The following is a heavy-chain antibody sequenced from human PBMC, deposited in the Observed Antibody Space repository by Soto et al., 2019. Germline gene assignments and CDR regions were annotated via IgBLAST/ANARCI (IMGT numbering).Heavy chain of an antibody. V-gene: IGHV3-23*01. CDR2: ISGSGGST. D-gene: IGHD3-10*01. Sequence: GGSLRLSCAASGFTFSSYAMSWVRQAPGKGLEWVSAISGSGGSTYYADSVKGRLTISKDNSKNTLYLQMNSLRAEDTAVYYCAKEDYYGSGSYYMYYYYGMDVWGQGTTVTVSS. CDR3: AKEDYYGSGSYYMYYYYGMDV. CDR1: GFTFSSYA. J-gene: IGHJ6*02.